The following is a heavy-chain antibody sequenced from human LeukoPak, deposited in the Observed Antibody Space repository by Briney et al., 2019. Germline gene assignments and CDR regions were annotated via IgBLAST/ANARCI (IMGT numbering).Heavy chain of an antibody. Sequence: PGESLKISCKGSGYSFTNYWIGWVRQMPGKGLEWMGVIYPGDSDTRYSPSFQGQVTISADKSISTTYLQWSSLKASDTAIYYCARHGGSYYGTHNWFDPWGQGTLVTVSS. D-gene: IGHD2-2*01. CDR2: IYPGDSDT. CDR1: GYSFTNYW. CDR3: ARHGGSYYGTHNWFDP. J-gene: IGHJ5*02. V-gene: IGHV5-51*01.